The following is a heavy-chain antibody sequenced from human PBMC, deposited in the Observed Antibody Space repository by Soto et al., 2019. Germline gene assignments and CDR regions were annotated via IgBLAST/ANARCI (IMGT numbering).Heavy chain of an antibody. Sequence: QVQLVQSGAEVKKPGASVKVSCKASGYTFTSYDINWVRQATGQGLEWMGWMNPNSGNTCYAQKFQGRVTMTRNTSISTAYMELSSLRSEDTAVYYCASRWGSSWYGWFDPWGQGTLVTVSS. CDR1: GYTFTSYD. D-gene: IGHD6-13*01. CDR3: ASRWGSSWYGWFDP. CDR2: MNPNSGNT. V-gene: IGHV1-8*01. J-gene: IGHJ5*02.